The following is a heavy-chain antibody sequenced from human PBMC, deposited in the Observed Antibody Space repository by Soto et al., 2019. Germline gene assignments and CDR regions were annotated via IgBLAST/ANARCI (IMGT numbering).Heavy chain of an antibody. CDR2: IYCDDDE. J-gene: IGHJ4*02. V-gene: IGHV2-5*02. CDR1: GFSLSTRGVG. CDR3: AQRPRGYSYHFEY. Sequence: QITLKESGPTLVKPTQTLTLTCTFSGFSLSTRGVGVGWFRQPPGKALEWLALIYCDDDEGYSPSLKSRLTITKDTAKSEVVLTMTYMDPVDTATYYCAQRPRGYSYHFEYWGQGTLVAVSS. D-gene: IGHD5-18*01.